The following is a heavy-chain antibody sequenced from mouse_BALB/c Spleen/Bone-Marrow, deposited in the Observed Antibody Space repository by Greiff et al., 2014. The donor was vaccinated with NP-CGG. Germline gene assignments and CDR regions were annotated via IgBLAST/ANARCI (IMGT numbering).Heavy chain of an antibody. Sequence: EVKLMESGGGLVKPGGSLKLSCAASGFTFSSYSMSWVRQTPEKRLEWVATISSGGHYTYYPDSVKGRFTISRDNAKNTLYLQMSSLKSEDTAMYYCSKDGGYDHSYYFDYWGQGTTLTVSS. V-gene: IGHV5-6-4*01. D-gene: IGHD2-3*01. CDR3: SKDGGYDHSYYFDY. J-gene: IGHJ2*01. CDR1: GFTFSSYS. CDR2: ISSGGHYT.